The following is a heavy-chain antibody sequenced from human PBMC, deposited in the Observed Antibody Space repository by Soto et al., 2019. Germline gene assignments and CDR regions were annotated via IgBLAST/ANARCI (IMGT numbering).Heavy chain of an antibody. CDR1: GGSISSYY. D-gene: IGHD1-26*01. V-gene: IGHV4-59*08. CDR3: ASRWGAAFDY. CDR2: IYYSGST. J-gene: IGHJ4*02. Sequence: QVQLQESGPGLVKPSETLSLTCTVSGGSISSYYWSWIRQPPGKGLEWIGYIYYSGSTNYNPSLKSRSTISVNTSNNQYSLKLSSVTAADTAVYYCASRWGAAFDYWGQGTLVTVSS.